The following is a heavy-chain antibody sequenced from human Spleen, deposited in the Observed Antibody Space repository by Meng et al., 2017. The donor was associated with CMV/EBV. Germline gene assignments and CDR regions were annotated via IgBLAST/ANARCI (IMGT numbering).Heavy chain of an antibody. CDR2: INPNSGGT. CDR3: ARELVVPAAIPYYYGMDV. D-gene: IGHD2-2*02. Sequence: FHGYSMHWGRQAPGQRLEWMGWINPNSGGTNYAQKFQGRVTMTRDTSISTAYMELSRLRSDDTAVYYCARELVVPAAIPYYYGMDVWGQGTTVTVSS. J-gene: IGHJ6*02. V-gene: IGHV1-2*02. CDR1: FHGYS.